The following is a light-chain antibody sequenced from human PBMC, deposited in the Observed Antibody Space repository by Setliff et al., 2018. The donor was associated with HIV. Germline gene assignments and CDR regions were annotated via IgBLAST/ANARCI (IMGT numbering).Light chain of an antibody. V-gene: IGLV8-61*01. Sequence: QTVVTQEESLSVSPGGTVTLTCGLTFGSVSTSHYASWYQQTPGQAPRTLIYRTNTRSSGVPDRFSGSILGNKAALTITGALADDESDYYCVLQMKYESWVFGGGTKVTVL. CDR3: VLQMKYESWV. CDR1: FGSVSTSHY. CDR2: RTN. J-gene: IGLJ3*02.